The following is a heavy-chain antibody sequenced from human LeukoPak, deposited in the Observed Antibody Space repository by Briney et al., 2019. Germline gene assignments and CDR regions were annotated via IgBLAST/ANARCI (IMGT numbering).Heavy chain of an antibody. V-gene: IGHV4-4*07. J-gene: IGHJ4*02. Sequence: SETLSLTCTVPGGSISSYYWSWTRQPAGKGLEWIGRIYTSGSTNYNPSLKSRVTMSVDTSKNQFSLKLSSVTAADTAVYYCAGGSYYGYYFDYWGQGTLVTVSS. CDR2: IYTSGST. CDR1: GGSISSYY. D-gene: IGHD3-10*01. CDR3: AGGSYYGYYFDY.